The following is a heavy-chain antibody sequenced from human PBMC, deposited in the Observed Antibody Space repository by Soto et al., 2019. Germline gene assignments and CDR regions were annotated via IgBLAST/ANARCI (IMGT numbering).Heavy chain of an antibody. CDR1: GFTLSSYW. CDR2: IKPDGTEQ. Sequence: GGSLRLSCAASGFTLSSYWMTWVRQAPGKGLEWVGNIKPDGTEQYYVDSVKGRFIISRDNAKNSLFLQMNSLRAEDTGVFYCARDFHAQGSHDYCGEGILVTVSS. V-gene: IGHV3-7*01. D-gene: IGHD1-26*01. J-gene: IGHJ4*02. CDR3: ARDFHAQGSHDY.